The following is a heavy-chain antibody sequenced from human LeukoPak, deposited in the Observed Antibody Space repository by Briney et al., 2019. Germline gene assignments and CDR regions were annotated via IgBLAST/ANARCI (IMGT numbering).Heavy chain of an antibody. CDR1: GLTFDNYW. Sequence: GGSLTLSCAPSGLTFDNYWMHWVRHAAGKGLVWVSRMNSDGRITAYADSVKGRFTISRDNAKNTLYLQMNSLRAEDTAVYYWGREIDRTGEYYFDQWGQGTPVTVSS. CDR3: GREIDRTGEYYFDQ. CDR2: MNSDGRIT. J-gene: IGHJ4*02. V-gene: IGHV3-74*01. D-gene: IGHD1-1*01.